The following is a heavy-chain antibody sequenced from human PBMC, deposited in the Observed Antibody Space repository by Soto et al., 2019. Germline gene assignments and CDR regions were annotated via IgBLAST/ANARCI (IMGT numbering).Heavy chain of an antibody. V-gene: IGHV4-4*02. CDR2: IYHSGST. D-gene: IGHD2-21*02. CDR1: GGSISSSNW. J-gene: IGHJ6*02. CDR3: ARDKAEGDYYYYYGMDV. Sequence: LSLTCAVSGGSISSSNWWSWVRQPPGKGLEWIGEIYHSGSTNYNPSLKSRVTISVDKSKNQFSLKLSSVTAADTAVYYCARDKAEGDYYYYYGMDVWGQGTTVTVSS.